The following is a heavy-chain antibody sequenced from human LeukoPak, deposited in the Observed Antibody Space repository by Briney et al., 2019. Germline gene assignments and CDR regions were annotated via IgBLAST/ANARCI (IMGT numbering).Heavy chain of an antibody. CDR3: ARGPELERFDY. CDR2: IIPIVGTA. D-gene: IGHD1-1*01. V-gene: IGHV1-69*05. J-gene: IGHJ4*02. CDR1: GGTFSSYA. Sequence: SVKVSCKASGGTFSSYAISWVRQAPGQGLEWMGGIIPIVGTANYAQKFQGRVTITTDESTSTAYLELSSLRSEDTAVYYCARGPELERFDYWGQGTLVTVSS.